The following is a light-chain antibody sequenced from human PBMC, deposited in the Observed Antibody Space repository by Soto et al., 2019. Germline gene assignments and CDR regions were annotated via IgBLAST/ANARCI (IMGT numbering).Light chain of an antibody. V-gene: IGKV3-15*01. CDR2: GAS. CDR1: QSVSSN. Sequence: EIVMTQSPATLSVSPGERATLSCRASQSVSSNLAWYQQKPGQAPRLLIYGASTRATGIPARFSGRGSGTEXXXXXSXXXXXXXXVYYCQQYNNWPQTFGQGTKVEI. CDR3: QQYNNWPQT. J-gene: IGKJ1*01.